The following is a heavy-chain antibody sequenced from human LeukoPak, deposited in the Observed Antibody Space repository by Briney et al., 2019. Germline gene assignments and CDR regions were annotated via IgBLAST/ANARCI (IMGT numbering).Heavy chain of an antibody. V-gene: IGHV3-23*01. D-gene: IGHD6-6*01. CDR2: ISCSGGST. CDR3: AKHVSSSRRYYYYMDV. J-gene: IGHJ6*03. CDR1: GFTFSSYA. Sequence: GGSLRLSCAASGFTFSSYAMSWVRQAPGKGLEWVSAISCSGGSTYYADSVKGRFTISRDNSKNTLYLQMNSLRAEDTAVYYCAKHVSSSRRYYYYMDVWGKGTTVTVSS.